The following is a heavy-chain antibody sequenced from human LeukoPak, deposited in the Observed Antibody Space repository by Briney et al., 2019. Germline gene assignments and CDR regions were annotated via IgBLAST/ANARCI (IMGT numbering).Heavy chain of an antibody. D-gene: IGHD3-10*01. J-gene: IGHJ6*03. CDR2: INPNSGGT. CDR1: GYTFTGYY. Sequence: ASVKVSCKASGYTFTGYYMHWVRQAPGQGLEWMGWINPNSGGTNYAQKFQGRVTMTRDTSISTAYMELSRLRSDDTAVYYCARDGPGDYYCYMDVWGKGTTVTISS. V-gene: IGHV1-2*02. CDR3: ARDGPGDYYCYMDV.